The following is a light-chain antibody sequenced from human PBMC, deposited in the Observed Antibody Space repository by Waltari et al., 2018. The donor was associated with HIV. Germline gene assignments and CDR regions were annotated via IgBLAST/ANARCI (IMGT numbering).Light chain of an antibody. J-gene: IGLJ1*01. V-gene: IGLV1-44*01. CDR3: AAWDDSLNGYV. CDR2: SNN. CDR1: SSNIGSNT. Sequence: QSVLPQPPSASGTPGQRVTIPCSGSSSNIGSNTVTWYQQLPGTAPKLLLYSNNPRPSGVPDRFSGSKSGTSASLAISGLQSEDEADYYCAAWDDSLNGYVVGTGTKVTVL.